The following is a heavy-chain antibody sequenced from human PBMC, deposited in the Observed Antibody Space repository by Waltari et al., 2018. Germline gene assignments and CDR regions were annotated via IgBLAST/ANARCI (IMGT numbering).Heavy chain of an antibody. CDR2: FYQSGYT. Sequence: QVQLQESGPGLVKPSETLSLTCAVSGYSISSGYLWGWVRQPPGKGLEWIGSFYQSGYTDYNPSLRSRVTILADTSKNQFSLKMSSVTAADTAIYYCARLSRGPIDYWGQGTLVAVSS. CDR1: GYSISSGYL. D-gene: IGHD3-10*01. V-gene: IGHV4-38-2*01. J-gene: IGHJ4*01. CDR3: ARLSRGPIDY.